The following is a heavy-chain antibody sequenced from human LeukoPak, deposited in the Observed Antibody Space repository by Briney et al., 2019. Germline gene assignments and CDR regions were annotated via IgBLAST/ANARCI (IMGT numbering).Heavy chain of an antibody. CDR1: GFTFSTYW. V-gene: IGHV3-7*04. CDR2: IKPDGSDK. D-gene: IGHD3-3*01. J-gene: IGHJ4*02. CDR3: ARGFLDY. Sequence: GGSLRLSCAASGFTFSTYWMGWVRQAPGRGLEWVANIKPDGSDKYYVDSVKGRFTISRDNAKNSLYLQMNSLRAEDSAVYDCARGFLDYWGQGTLVTVS.